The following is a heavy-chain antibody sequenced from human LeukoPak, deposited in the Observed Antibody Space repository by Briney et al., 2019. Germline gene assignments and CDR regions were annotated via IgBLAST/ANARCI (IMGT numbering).Heavy chain of an antibody. CDR1: GFTFSRHY. J-gene: IGHJ4*02. D-gene: IGHD4-17*01. CDR2: IWYDGSNK. Sequence: GGSLRLSCAASGFTFSRHYMHWVRQAPGKGLEWVAVIWYDGSNKYYADSVKGRFTISRDNSKNTLFLQMNSLRAEDTAVYYCARDPDDYGDYSYFDYWGQGTLVTVSS. V-gene: IGHV3-33*08. CDR3: ARDPDDYGDYSYFDY.